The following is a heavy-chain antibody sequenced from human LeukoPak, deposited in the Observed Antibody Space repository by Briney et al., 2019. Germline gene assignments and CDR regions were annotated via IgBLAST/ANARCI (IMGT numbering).Heavy chain of an antibody. D-gene: IGHD3-16*01. CDR3: ATELRILSWGVDAFDI. CDR2: ISYDGSYK. V-gene: IGHV3-30*04. Sequence: GGSLRLSCAASGFNFNSYAVDWVRQAPGKGLQWVAVISYDGSYKNYADCVKGRFTISRETSKTTLYLQMNSLRAEDTAVYYCATELRILSWGVDAFDIGGQGTMVTVSS. J-gene: IGHJ3*02. CDR1: GFNFNSYA.